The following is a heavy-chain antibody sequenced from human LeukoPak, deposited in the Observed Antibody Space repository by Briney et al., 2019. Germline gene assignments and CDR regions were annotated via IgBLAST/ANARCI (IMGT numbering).Heavy chain of an antibody. CDR1: GFTVSSNY. CDR3: ARIETVAVAFAM. Sequence: GGSLRLSCAASGFTVSSNYMTWVRRAPGKGLEWVSLIYSGGSTSYADSVRGRFTISRDNSKNTLYLQMNSLRAEDTAVYYCARIETVAVAFAMWSQGTLVTVSS. CDR2: IYSGGST. V-gene: IGHV3-66*01. D-gene: IGHD1-1*01. J-gene: IGHJ3*02.